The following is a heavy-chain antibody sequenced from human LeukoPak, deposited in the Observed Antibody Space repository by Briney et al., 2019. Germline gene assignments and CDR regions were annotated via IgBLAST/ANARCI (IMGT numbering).Heavy chain of an antibody. CDR3: ARHDPIAAALLDY. CDR2: MDPSDSYT. CDR1: GYSFTSYW. D-gene: IGHD6-13*01. V-gene: IGHV5-10-1*01. Sequence: GESLRISCKGSGYSFTSYWISWGRQMPGKGLEWMGRMDPSDSYTSYSPSFQGHVTISADKSISTAYVQWSSLKASDTAMYYCARHDPIAAALLDYWGQGTLVTVSS. J-gene: IGHJ4*02.